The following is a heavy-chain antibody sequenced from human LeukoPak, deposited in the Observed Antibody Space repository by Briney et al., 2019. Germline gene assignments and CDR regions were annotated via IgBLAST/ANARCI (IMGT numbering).Heavy chain of an antibody. Sequence: PGGSLLSSSAASGFTFSSYAISWVRQAPGKGLEWVSAISGSGGSTYYADSVKGRFTISKDNSKNTLYLQMNSLRAEDTAVYYCAKSGDTATVRHPYFDYWGQ. CDR2: ISGSGGST. CDR1: GFTFSSYA. J-gene: IGHJ4*02. D-gene: IGHD5-18*01. CDR3: AKSGDTATVRHPYFDY. V-gene: IGHV3-23*01.